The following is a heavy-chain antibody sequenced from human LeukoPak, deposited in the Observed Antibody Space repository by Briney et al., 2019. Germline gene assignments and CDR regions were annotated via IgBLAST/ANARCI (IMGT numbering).Heavy chain of an antibody. Sequence: SQTLSLTCTVSGGSISSGGYYWSWIRQHPGKGLEWIGYIYYSGSTYYNPSLKSRVTISVDTSKNQFSLKLSSVTAADTAVYYCARGGYCTNGVCYPTEYFQHWGQGTLVTVSS. CDR2: IYYSGST. CDR3: ARGGYCTNGVCYPTEYFQH. D-gene: IGHD2-8*01. V-gene: IGHV4-31*03. CDR1: GGSISSGGYY. J-gene: IGHJ1*01.